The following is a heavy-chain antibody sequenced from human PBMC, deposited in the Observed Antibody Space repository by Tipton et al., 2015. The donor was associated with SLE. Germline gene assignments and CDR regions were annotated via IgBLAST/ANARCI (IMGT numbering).Heavy chain of an antibody. CDR2: INHSGST. CDR1: GGSFSGYY. CDR3: ARAPIPNDSGGSGWFGP. J-gene: IGHJ5*02. V-gene: IGHV4-34*01. Sequence: TLSLTCAVYGGSFSGYYWSWIRQPPGKGLEWIGEINHSGSTNYNPSLKSRVTISVDTSKNQFSLKLSSVTAADTAVYYCARAPIPNDSGGSGWFGPWGQGTLVTVPS. D-gene: IGHD3-22*01.